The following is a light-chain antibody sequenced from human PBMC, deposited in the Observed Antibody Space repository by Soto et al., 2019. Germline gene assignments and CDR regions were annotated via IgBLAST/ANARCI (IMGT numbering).Light chain of an antibody. V-gene: IGKV1-5*01. Sequence: DIQMTQSPSTLSASVGDRVTITCRASQSISSWLAWYQQKPGKAPKLLIYDASSLESGVPSRFRGSGSGTAFTLALSSLQPDDFATYYCQQYNSYSRTFGQGTKLEIK. CDR3: QQYNSYSRT. CDR1: QSISSW. J-gene: IGKJ2*01. CDR2: DAS.